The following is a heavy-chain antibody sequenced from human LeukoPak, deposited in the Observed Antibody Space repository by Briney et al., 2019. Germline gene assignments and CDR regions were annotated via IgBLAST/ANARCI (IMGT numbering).Heavy chain of an antibody. D-gene: IGHD1-26*01. J-gene: IGHJ4*02. V-gene: IGHV4-30-4*08. CDR3: ARQVGSSRIDY. CDR1: GGSISSGGYY. Sequence: SETLSLTCTVSGGSISSGGYYWSWIRQPPGKGLEWIGYIYYSGNTYYNPSLKSRVTISLDTSKNQFSLKLSSVTAADTAVYYCARQVGSSRIDYWGQGTLVTVSS. CDR2: IYYSGNT.